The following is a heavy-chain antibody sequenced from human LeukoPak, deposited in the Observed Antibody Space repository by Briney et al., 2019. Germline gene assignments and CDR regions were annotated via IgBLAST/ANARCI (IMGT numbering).Heavy chain of an antibody. J-gene: IGHJ4*02. CDR2: ISGSDGTT. D-gene: IGHD3-22*01. V-gene: IGHV3-23*01. CDR3: AKAANYYDSSGYLVPFDY. Sequence: GGSLRVSCAASGFRFSKFAMSGVRQAPGKGLHWVASISGSDGTTYYPESVKGRFTISRDNSKNILYLDLKSLTVEDTAVYFCAKAANYYDSSGYLVPFDYWGQGILVTVAS. CDR1: GFRFSKFA.